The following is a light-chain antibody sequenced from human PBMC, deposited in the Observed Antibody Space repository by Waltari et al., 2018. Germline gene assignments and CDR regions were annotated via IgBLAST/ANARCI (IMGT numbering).Light chain of an antibody. V-gene: IGKV3-20*01. CDR1: QSVGSSI. J-gene: IGKJ1*01. CDR2: RAS. Sequence: EIVLTQSPGTASLSPAERVTLSCRASQSVGSSILAWYQQKSGQAPRLVIYRASRRATGIPDRFSGSGSGTDFSLTISRLEPEDFAVYYCQQHGTLPATFGQGTKVEIK. CDR3: QQHGTLPAT.